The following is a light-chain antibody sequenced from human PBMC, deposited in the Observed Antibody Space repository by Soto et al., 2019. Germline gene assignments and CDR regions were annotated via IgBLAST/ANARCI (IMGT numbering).Light chain of an antibody. Sequence: DIQMTQSPSTLPASVGDRVTITCRASQSISNWLAWYQQKPGKAPKLLIYQASSLESGVPSRFSGRGSGTEFTLTINSLQPEDFATYYCQQYNSYSQTFGQGTKVDIK. J-gene: IGKJ1*01. V-gene: IGKV1-5*03. CDR2: QAS. CDR1: QSISNW. CDR3: QQYNSYSQT.